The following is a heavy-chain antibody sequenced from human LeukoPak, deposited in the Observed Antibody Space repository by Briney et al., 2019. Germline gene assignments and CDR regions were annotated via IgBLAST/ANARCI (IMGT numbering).Heavy chain of an antibody. CDR2: IVPIFGTA. CDR1: GGTFSSYA. Sequence: SVKVSCKASGGTFSSYAISWVRQAPRQGLEWMGGIVPIFGTANYAQKFQGRVTITTDESTSTAYMELSSLRSEDTAVYYCARAGGIRFGELMGFDYWGQGTLVTVSS. V-gene: IGHV1-69*05. J-gene: IGHJ4*02. CDR3: ARAGGIRFGELMGFDY. D-gene: IGHD3-10*01.